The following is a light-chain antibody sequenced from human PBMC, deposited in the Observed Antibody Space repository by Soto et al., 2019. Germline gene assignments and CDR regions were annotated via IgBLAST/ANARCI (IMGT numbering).Light chain of an antibody. CDR2: GAS. V-gene: IGKV1-39*01. CDR3: QQTYSPPSWT. CDR1: QSIRTH. J-gene: IGKJ1*01. Sequence: DIQMTQSPSSLSASVGDSVTITCRASQSIRTHLNWYQQKLGRAPKLLIYGASTLHRGVPSRFSGSGSGADFTLTINSLQPEDVAIYYCQQTYSPPSWTFGQGTNVEIK.